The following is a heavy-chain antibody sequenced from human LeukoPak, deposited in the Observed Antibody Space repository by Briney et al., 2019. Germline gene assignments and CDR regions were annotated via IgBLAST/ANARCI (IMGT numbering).Heavy chain of an antibody. Sequence: PSQTLSLTCTVSGGSISSGDYYWSWIRQPPGKGLEWIGYIYYSGSTYYNPSLKSRVTISVDTSKHQFSLKLSSVTAADTAVYYCARGGSGSYYVGPFDYWGQGTLVTVSS. CDR3: ARGGSGSYYVGPFDY. V-gene: IGHV4-30-4*08. CDR1: GGSISSGDYY. J-gene: IGHJ4*02. CDR2: IYYSGST. D-gene: IGHD1-26*01.